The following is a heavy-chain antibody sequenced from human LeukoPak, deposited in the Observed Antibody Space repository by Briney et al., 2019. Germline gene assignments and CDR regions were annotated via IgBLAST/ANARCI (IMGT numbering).Heavy chain of an antibody. CDR2: IYYSGST. D-gene: IGHD4-23*01. J-gene: IGHJ4*02. CDR1: GGSISSGGYY. V-gene: IGHV4-31*03. Sequence: PSETLSLTCTVSGGSISSGGYYWRWIRQHPGKGLEWIGYIYYSGSTYYNPSLKSRVTISVDTSKNQFSLKLSSVTAADTAVYYCARVDGGNSLYFDYWGQGTLVTVSS. CDR3: ARVDGGNSLYFDY.